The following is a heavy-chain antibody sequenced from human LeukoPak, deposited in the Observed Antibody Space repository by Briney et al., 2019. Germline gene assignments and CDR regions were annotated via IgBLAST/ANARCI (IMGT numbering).Heavy chain of an antibody. D-gene: IGHD3-3*02. J-gene: IGHJ4*02. Sequence: GGSLRLSCATSGFTFVDYGLSWVRLAPGKGLEWLCAINYNGAITDYADSVKGRFTISRDNAKNSLYLRMDSLRAEDTALYYCARDRLGPSFSVSHFDLWGQGTLVTVSS. CDR2: INYNGAIT. CDR1: GFTFVDYG. CDR3: ARDRLGPSFSVSHFDL. V-gene: IGHV3-20*04.